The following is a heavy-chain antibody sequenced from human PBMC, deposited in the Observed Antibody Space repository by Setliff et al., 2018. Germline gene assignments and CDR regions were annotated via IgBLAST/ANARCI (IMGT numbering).Heavy chain of an antibody. CDR2: MDPKNGDT. Sequence: ASVKVSCKTAGYTFLSYGLSWLRQAPGQGPEWMGWMDPKNGDTTYAQKFQGRVTMTWDTSITTAYMDLGRLMSHDTAVYFCARVSEQYLAFDYWGQGTLVTVS. CDR1: GYTFLSYG. V-gene: IGHV1-18*01. D-gene: IGHD4-4*01. J-gene: IGHJ4*02. CDR3: ARVSEQYLAFDY.